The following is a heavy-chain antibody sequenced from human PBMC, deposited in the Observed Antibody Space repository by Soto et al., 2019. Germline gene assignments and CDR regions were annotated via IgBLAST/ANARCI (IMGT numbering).Heavy chain of an antibody. CDR1: GGSISSSSYY. J-gene: IGHJ4*02. Sequence: LSLTCTVSGGSISSSSYYWGWIRQPPGKGLEWIGSIYYSGSTYYNPSLKSRVTISVDTSKNQFSLKLSSVTAADTAVYYCARSDGRYWGQGTLVTVSS. V-gene: IGHV4-39*07. CDR2: IYYSGST. CDR3: ARSDGRY.